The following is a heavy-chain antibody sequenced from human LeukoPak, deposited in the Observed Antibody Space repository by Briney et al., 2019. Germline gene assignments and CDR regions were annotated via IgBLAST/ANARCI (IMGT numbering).Heavy chain of an antibody. J-gene: IGHJ4*02. Sequence: GGSLRLSCAASGFTFNSYAMSWVRQAPGKGLEWVSTISGSGGSTYYADTVKGRFTISRDNSHNTLYLQMNSLRAEDTAVYYCARGRGAALDYWGQGTLVTVSA. V-gene: IGHV3-23*01. CDR3: ARGRGAALDY. CDR1: GFTFNSYA. D-gene: IGHD3-10*01. CDR2: ISGSGGST.